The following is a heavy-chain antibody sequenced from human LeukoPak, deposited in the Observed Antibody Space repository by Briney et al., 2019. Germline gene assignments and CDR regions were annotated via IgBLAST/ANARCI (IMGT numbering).Heavy chain of an antibody. Sequence: SETLSLTCTVSGGSISSYYWSWIRQPPGKGLEWIGYIYYSGSTNYNPSLKSRVTISVDTSKNQFSLKLSSVIAADTAVYYCARETRTTVLRYFDWLPPEAFDIWGQGTMVTVSS. V-gene: IGHV4-59*01. D-gene: IGHD3-9*01. CDR2: IYYSGST. CDR3: ARETRTTVLRYFDWLPPEAFDI. J-gene: IGHJ3*02. CDR1: GGSISSYY.